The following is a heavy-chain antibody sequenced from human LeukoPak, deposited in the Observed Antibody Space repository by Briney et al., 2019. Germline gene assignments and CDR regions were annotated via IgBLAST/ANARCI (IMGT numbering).Heavy chain of an antibody. J-gene: IGHJ4*02. D-gene: IGHD2/OR15-2a*01. Sequence: PSETLSLTCTVSGGSIRSYYWSWIRQPPGKGLEWIGYISYSRSTNYNPSLKSRVTISVDTSKNHFSLRLSSVTAADTAVYYCARAPDYNGFLYYFDYWGQGTLATVSS. CDR2: ISYSRST. CDR1: GGSIRSYY. CDR3: ARAPDYNGFLYYFDY. V-gene: IGHV4-59*01.